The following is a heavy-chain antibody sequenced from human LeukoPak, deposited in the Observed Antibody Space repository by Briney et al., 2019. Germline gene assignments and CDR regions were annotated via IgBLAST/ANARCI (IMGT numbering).Heavy chain of an antibody. Sequence: GGSLRLSCAASGFTFSSYGMHWVRQAPGKGLEWVAFIRYDGSNKYYADSVKGRFTISRDNSKNTLYLQMNSLRAEDTAVYYCAKDSRVPGEYWYFDLWGRGTLVTVSS. V-gene: IGHV3-30*02. CDR2: IRYDGSNK. D-gene: IGHD3-16*01. CDR1: GFTFSSYG. CDR3: AKDSRVPGEYWYFDL. J-gene: IGHJ2*01.